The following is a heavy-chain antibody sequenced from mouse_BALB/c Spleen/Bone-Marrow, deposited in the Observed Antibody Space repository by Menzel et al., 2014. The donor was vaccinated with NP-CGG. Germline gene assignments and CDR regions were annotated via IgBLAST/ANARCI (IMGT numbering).Heavy chain of an antibody. J-gene: IGHJ4*01. V-gene: IGHV1-66*01. CDR2: IFPGSGNT. D-gene: IGHD1-2*01. CDR1: GYSFTSYY. CDR3: ARGGYGGGHYYAMDY. Sequence: VQLQQSGPELVKPGASVKISCKASGYSFTSYYIHWVKQRPGQGLEWIGWIFPGSGNTKYNEKFKGKATLTADTSSSTAYMQLSRLTTEVSSVDLCARGGYGGGHYYAMDYWGQGTSVTVSS.